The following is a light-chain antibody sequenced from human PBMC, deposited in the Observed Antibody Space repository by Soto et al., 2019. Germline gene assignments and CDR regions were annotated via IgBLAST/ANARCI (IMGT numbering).Light chain of an antibody. V-gene: IGKV3-15*01. CDR3: QQDNNWPPYT. J-gene: IGKJ2*01. CDR2: GAS. Sequence: EIVMTQSPATLSVSPGERATLSCRASQSVSSNLAWYQQKPGQAPRLLIYGASTRATGIPARFSGSGSGTEVTLTSSSLQSEDLAVYYCQQDNNWPPYTFGQGTKLEIK. CDR1: QSVSSN.